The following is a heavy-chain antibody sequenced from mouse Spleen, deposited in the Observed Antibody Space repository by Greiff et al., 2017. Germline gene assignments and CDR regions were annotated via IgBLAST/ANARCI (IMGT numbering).Heavy chain of an antibody. V-gene: IGHV5-9-4*01. Sequence: DVMLVESGGGLVKPGGSLKLSCAASGFTFSSYAMSWVRQSPEKRLEWVAEISSGGSYTYYPDTVTGRFTISRDNAKNTLYLEMSSLRSEDTAMYYCASGSSYAMDYWGQGTSVTVSS. CDR1: GFTFSSYA. CDR2: ISSGGSYT. CDR3: ASGSSYAMDY. J-gene: IGHJ4*01.